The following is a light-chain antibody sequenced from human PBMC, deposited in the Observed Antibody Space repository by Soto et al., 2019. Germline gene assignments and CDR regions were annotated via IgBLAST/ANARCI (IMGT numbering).Light chain of an antibody. J-gene: IGKJ2*01. CDR1: QGIRND. CDR3: QQYKTYPPT. Sequence: DIQMTQSPSSLSASVGDRVTITCRASQGIRNDLGWFQQKPGKAPKRLMYAASSLQSGVPSRFSGSGSGTEFTLTIGSLPPEDFATYYCQQYKTYPPTFGQGTKLEIK. CDR2: AAS. V-gene: IGKV1-17*01.